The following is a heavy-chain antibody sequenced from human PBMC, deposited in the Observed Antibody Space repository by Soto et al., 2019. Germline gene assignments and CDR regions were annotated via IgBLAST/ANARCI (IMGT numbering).Heavy chain of an antibody. CDR1: GGSISIGGYS. CDR3: ARGITIFPYFDY. D-gene: IGHD3-9*01. Sequence: SDTLYLTCAVSGGSISIGGYSWSWIRQPPGKGLEWIGYIYHSGSTYYNPSLKSRVTISVDRSKNQFSLKLSSVTAADTAVYYCARGITIFPYFDYWGQGTLVTVSS. CDR2: IYHSGST. J-gene: IGHJ4*02. V-gene: IGHV4-30-2*01.